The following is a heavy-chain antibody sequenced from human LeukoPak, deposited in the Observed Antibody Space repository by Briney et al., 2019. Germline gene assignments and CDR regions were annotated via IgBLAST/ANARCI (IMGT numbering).Heavy chain of an antibody. CDR3: XXXXGFLEWLFDY. Sequence: GRSLRLSCAASGFTFSSYGLHWVRQAPGKGLEWVAVIWYDGSNKYYADSVKGRFTISRDNSKNTLYLQMNSLRAEDTAVYYCXXXXGFLEWLFDYWGQGTLVTVSS. V-gene: IGHV3-33*01. D-gene: IGHD3-3*01. J-gene: IGHJ4*02. CDR1: GFTFSSYG. CDR2: IWYDGSNK.